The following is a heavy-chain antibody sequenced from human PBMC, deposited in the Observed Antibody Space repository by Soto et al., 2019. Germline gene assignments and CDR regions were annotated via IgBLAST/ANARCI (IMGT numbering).Heavy chain of an antibody. CDR3: ARDRYYDFWSGYTNWFDP. Sequence: GASVKVSCKASGGTFSSYAISWVRQAPGQGLEWMGGIIPIFGTANYAQKFQGRVTITADESTSTAYMELSSLRSEDTAVYYCARDRYYDFWSGYTNWFDPWGQGTLVT. CDR2: IIPIFGTA. V-gene: IGHV1-69*13. D-gene: IGHD3-3*01. J-gene: IGHJ5*02. CDR1: GGTFSSYA.